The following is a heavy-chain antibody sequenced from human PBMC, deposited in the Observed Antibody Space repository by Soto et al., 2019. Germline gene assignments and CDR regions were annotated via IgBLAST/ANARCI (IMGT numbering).Heavy chain of an antibody. CDR1: GGSTHSYY. CDR3: ARGHDHGGSSFDF. Sequence: QVQLQESGPGLVKPSETLSLTCTVSGGSTHSYYWAWIRQPPGKGLEWMGYVYYNGDTNYNPSLNYRVTISVDVAKNQYALKLTSVTPADTAVYYCARGHDHGGSSFDFWGQGTLVPVSS. V-gene: IGHV4-59*01. CDR2: VYYNGDT. J-gene: IGHJ4*02. D-gene: IGHD4-17*01.